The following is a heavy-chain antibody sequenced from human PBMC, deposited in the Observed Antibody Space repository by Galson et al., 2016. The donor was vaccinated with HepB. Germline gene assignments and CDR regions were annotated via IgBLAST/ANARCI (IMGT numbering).Heavy chain of an antibody. Sequence: PALVKPTQTLTLTCTFSGFSLSTSGMCVSWIRQPPGKALDWLALIDWDDDKFYSTSLRTRLTISKDTSKNQVVLTMTNMDPVDTAAYYCARSSAGHYFDYWGQGTLVTVSS. V-gene: IGHV2-70*01. CDR3: ARSSAGHYFDY. CDR2: IDWDDDK. CDR1: GFSLSTSGMC. J-gene: IGHJ4*02. D-gene: IGHD2-15*01.